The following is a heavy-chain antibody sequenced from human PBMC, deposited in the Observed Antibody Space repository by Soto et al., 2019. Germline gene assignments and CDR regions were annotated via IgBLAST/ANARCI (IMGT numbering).Heavy chain of an antibody. CDR2: IYYSGST. V-gene: IGHV4-39*01. CDR1: GGSISSSSYY. CDR3: ARHLPVGTMVRGARLYYYMDV. Sequence: PSETLSLTCTVSGGSISSSSYYWGWIRQPPGKGLEWIGSIYYSGSTYYNPSLKSRVTISVDTSKNQFSLKLSSVTAADTAVYYCARHLPVGTMVRGARLYYYMDVWGKGTTVTVSS. J-gene: IGHJ6*03. D-gene: IGHD3-10*01.